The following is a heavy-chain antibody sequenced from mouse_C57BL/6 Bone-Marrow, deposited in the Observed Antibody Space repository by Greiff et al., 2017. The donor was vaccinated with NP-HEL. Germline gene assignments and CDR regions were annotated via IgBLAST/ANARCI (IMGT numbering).Heavy chain of an antibody. CDR1: GFTFTDYE. V-gene: IGHV1-15*01. Sequence: QVQLQQSGAELVRPGASVTLSCKASGFTFTDYEMHWVKQTPVHGLEWIGAIDPETGGTAYNQKFKGKAILTAYKSSNTAYMELRSLTSEDSAVYYCTRSVLSFAYWGQGTLVTVSA. CDR2: IDPETGGT. CDR3: TRSVLSFAY. D-gene: IGHD1-1*02. J-gene: IGHJ3*01.